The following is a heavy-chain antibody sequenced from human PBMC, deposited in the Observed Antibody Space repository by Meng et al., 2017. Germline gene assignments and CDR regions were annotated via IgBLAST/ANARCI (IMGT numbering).Heavy chain of an antibody. V-gene: IGHV6-1*01. CDR2: AYYRSKWYH. J-gene: IGHJ4*02. Sequence: QVKLQPSGPGLVKPSQTLSLICAISGDSVSSNSAAWNWIRQSPSRGLEWLGRAYYRSKWYHDYAESVKSRISIDPDTSKNQFSLQLRSVTPEDSAVYYCARGSYSFDSWGQRTLVTVSS. CDR3: ARGSYSFDS. D-gene: IGHD1-26*01. CDR1: GDSVSSNSAA.